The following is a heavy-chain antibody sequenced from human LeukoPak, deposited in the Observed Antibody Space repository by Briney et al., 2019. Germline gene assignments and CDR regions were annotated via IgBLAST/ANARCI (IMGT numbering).Heavy chain of an antibody. CDR1: GGSISSDY. D-gene: IGHD4-17*01. J-gene: IGHJ4*02. CDR3: ARGGLRHFDF. V-gene: IGHV4-4*07. CDR2: IYTSGSA. Sequence: PSETLSLTCTVSGGSISSDYWSWIRQPAGKGLEWIGRIYTSGSADYNPSLKSRVTMSVDTSKNQFSLNLSSVTAADTAIFYCARGGLRHFDFWGQGALVTVSS.